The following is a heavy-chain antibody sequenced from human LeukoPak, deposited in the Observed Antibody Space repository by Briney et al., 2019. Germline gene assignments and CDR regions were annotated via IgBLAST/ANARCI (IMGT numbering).Heavy chain of an antibody. CDR1: GGSFSGYY. J-gene: IGHJ4*02. D-gene: IGHD2-2*02. CDR2: INHSGST. Sequence: PSETLSLTCAVYGGSFSGYYWSWIRQPPGKGLEWIGEINHSGSTNYNPSLKSRVTISVDTSKNQFSLKLSSVTAADTAVYYCARGRFYCSSTSCYRGYYFDYWGQGTLVTVSS. CDR3: ARGRFYCSSTSCYRGYYFDY. V-gene: IGHV4-34*01.